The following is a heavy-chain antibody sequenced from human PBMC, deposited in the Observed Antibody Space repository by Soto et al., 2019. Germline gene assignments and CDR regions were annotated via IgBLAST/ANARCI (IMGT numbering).Heavy chain of an antibody. CDR1: GYTFTSYA. J-gene: IGHJ4*02. D-gene: IGHD2-21*02. CDR2: INAGNGNT. Sequence: QVQLVQSGAEVKKPGASVKVSCKASGYTFTSYAMHWVRQAPGQRLEWMGWINAGNGNTKYSQKFQGRVTITRDTSASTAYMELSSLRSEDTAVYYCARENLNDRVLVTAPKGGFDYWGQGTLVTVSS. CDR3: ARENLNDRVLVTAPKGGFDY. V-gene: IGHV1-3*01.